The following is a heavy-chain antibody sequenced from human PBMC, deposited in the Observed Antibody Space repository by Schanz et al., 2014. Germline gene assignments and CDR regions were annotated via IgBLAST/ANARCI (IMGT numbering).Heavy chain of an antibody. CDR2: ISYDGNEK. J-gene: IGHJ4*02. V-gene: IGHV3-30*18. CDR3: AKEREGKGWNHGAY. CDR1: GFAFSDYG. D-gene: IGHD1-1*01. Sequence: QVQLVESGGGVVQPGKSLRLSCAASGFAFSDYGMHWVRQAPGKGLEWVAFISYDGNEKHYPDSVKGRFTISRDNSRNTLFLQMESLRTEDTAVYHCAKEREGKGWNHGAYWGQGTLVTVSS.